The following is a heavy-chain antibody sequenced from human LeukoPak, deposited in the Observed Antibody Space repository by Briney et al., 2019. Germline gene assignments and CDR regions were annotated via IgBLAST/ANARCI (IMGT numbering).Heavy chain of an antibody. CDR3: STTYYYDSSGYRLENY. D-gene: IGHD3-22*01. CDR1: GFTFSSYG. V-gene: IGHV3-30*02. CDR2: IRYDGSNK. Sequence: GGSPRLSCAASGFTFSSYGMHWVRQAPGKGLEWVAFIRYDGSNKYYADSVKGRFTISRDNSKNTLYLQMNSLRAEDTAVYYCSTTYYYDSSGYRLENYWGQGTLVTVSS. J-gene: IGHJ4*02.